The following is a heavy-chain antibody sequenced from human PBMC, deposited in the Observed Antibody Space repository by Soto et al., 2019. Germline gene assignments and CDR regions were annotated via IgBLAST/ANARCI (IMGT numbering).Heavy chain of an antibody. V-gene: IGHV4-39*01. CDR3: ATLLRYLDY. CDR1: GASISSSSYY. J-gene: IGHJ4*02. Sequence: SETLSLTCTVSGASISSSSYYWGWIRQPPGKGLEWIGSIYYSGSTYYNPSLKSRVTISVDTSKNQFSLKLSSVTAADTAVYYCATLLRYLDYWGQGTLVTVSS. CDR2: IYYSGST. D-gene: IGHD3-9*01.